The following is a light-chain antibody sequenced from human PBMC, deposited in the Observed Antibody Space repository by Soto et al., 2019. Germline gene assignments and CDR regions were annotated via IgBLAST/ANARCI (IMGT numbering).Light chain of an antibody. CDR3: SSYTSSSTLYV. J-gene: IGLJ1*01. V-gene: IGLV2-14*01. CDR1: SSDVGGYNY. Sequence: QSVLTQPASVSGSPGQSITIYCTGSSSDVGGYNYVSWYQQHPGKAPKLMIYDVSNRPSGVSNRFSGSKSGNTASLTISGLQAEDEPDYYCSSYTSSSTLYVFGTGTKVTVL. CDR2: DVS.